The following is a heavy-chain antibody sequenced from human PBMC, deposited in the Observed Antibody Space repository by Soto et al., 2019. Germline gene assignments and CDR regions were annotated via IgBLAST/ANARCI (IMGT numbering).Heavy chain of an antibody. CDR3: ARESVSSSSTLVDV. D-gene: IGHD6-6*01. V-gene: IGHV4-31*03. CDR2: IYYSGST. Sequence: QVQLQESGPGLVKPSQTLSLTCTVSGGSISSGGYYWSWIRQHPGKGLEWIGYIYYSGSTYYNPSLTSRVTISVDTSKNQFSLKLSSVTAADTAVYYCARESVSSSSTLVDVWGQGTTVTVSS. J-gene: IGHJ6*02. CDR1: GGSISSGGYY.